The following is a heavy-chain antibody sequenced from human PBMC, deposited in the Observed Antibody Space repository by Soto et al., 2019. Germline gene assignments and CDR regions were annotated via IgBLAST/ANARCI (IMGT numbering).Heavy chain of an antibody. CDR3: ARGGIAARILDY. Sequence: PSETLSLTCAVYGEPFSGYFWSWIRQPPGKGLEWIGEINHSGSTTYNPSLKSRVSISIDTSKNHFSLNLSAVTAADTAVYYCARGGIAARILDYWGQGTLVTV. CDR1: GEPFSGYF. J-gene: IGHJ4*02. V-gene: IGHV4-34*01. D-gene: IGHD6-6*01. CDR2: INHSGST.